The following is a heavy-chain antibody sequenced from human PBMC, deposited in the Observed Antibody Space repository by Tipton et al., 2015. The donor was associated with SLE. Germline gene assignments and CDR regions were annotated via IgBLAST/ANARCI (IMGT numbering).Heavy chain of an antibody. CDR2: IYNRGST. V-gene: IGHV4-4*07. J-gene: IGHJ2*01. D-gene: IGHD6-13*01. Sequence: TLSLTCTVSGGSFSSYYWSWIRQPAGGGLEWVGRIYNRGSTNYNPSLMSRVTMSVVTSKNQFSLRLRSATAADAAFYYCARGYSSSWYREVFDIWSRGTLVTVSS. CDR3: ARGYSSSWYREVFDI. CDR1: GGSFSSYY.